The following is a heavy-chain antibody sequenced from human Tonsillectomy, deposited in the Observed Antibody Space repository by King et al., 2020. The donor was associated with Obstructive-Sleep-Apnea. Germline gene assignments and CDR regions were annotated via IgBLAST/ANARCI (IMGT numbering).Heavy chain of an antibody. V-gene: IGHV1-2*04. CDR1: GYTFTGYY. CDR2: INPNSGGT. CDR3: ARSKSYYYDSSGYYLDY. J-gene: IGHJ4*02. D-gene: IGHD3-22*01. Sequence: QLVQSGAEVKKPGASVKVSCKASGYTFTGYYMHWVRQAPGQGLEWMGWINPNSGGTNYAQKFQGWVTMTRDTPISTAYMELSRLRSDDTAVYYCARSKSYYYDSSGYYLDYWGQGTLVTVSS.